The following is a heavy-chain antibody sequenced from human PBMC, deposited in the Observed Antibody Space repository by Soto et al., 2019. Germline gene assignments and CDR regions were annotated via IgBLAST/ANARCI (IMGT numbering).Heavy chain of an antibody. CDR2: IYYSGST. V-gene: IGHV4-59*01. CDR1: GGSISSYY. CDR3: AARIYSSGWYAYDY. J-gene: IGHJ4*02. D-gene: IGHD6-19*01. Sequence: SETLSLTCTVSGGSISSYYWSWIRQPPGKGLEWIGYIYYSGSTNYNPSRKSRVTISVDTSKNQFSLKLSSVTAADTAVYYCAARIYSSGWYAYDYWGQGTLVTVSS.